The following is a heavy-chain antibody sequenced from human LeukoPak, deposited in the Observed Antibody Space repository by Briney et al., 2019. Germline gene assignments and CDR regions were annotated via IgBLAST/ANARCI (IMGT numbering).Heavy chain of an antibody. J-gene: IGHJ6*03. V-gene: IGHV4-30-2*01. Sequence: SQTLSLTCTVSGGSISSGGYYWSWTRQPPGTGLEWIGYIYHSGSTYYNPSLKSRVTISVDRSKNQFSLKLSSVTAADTAVYCCARVDCSSTSCSANDYYYMDVWGKGTTVTVSS. CDR1: GGSISSGGYY. CDR2: IYHSGST. D-gene: IGHD2-2*01. CDR3: ARVDCSSTSCSANDYYYMDV.